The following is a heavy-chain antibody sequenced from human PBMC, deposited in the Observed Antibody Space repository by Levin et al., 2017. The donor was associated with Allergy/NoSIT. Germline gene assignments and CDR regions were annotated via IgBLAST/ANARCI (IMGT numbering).Heavy chain of an antibody. CDR3: ARDAKGPFDS. V-gene: IGHV3-33*01. J-gene: IGHJ4*02. CDR2: IWYDGTNK. Sequence: LSLTCAASGFTFSNYGMHWVRQAPGKGLEWVAVIWYDGTNKYYVDSVKGRFTISRDNSKNTVYLQMNSLRVEDTALYYCARDAKGPFDSWGQGTLVTVSS. CDR1: GFTFSNYG.